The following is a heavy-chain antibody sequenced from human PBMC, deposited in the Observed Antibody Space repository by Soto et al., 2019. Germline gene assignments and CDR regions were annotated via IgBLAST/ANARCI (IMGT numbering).Heavy chain of an antibody. V-gene: IGHV4-39*07. J-gene: IGHJ5*02. Sequence: SETLSLTCTVSGGSISSSSYYWGWIRQPPGKGLEWIGSIYYSGSTYYNPSLKSRVTISVDTSKNQFSLKLSSVTAADTAVYYCARATRNWFDPWGQGTLVTVPS. CDR2: IYYSGST. CDR3: ARATRNWFDP. CDR1: GGSISSSSYY.